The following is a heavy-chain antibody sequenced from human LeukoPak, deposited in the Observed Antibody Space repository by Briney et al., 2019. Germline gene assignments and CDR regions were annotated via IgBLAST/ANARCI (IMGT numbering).Heavy chain of an antibody. Sequence: PGGSLRLSCAASGFTVSSNYMSWVRQAPGKGLEWVSVIYSGGSTYYADSVKGRFTISRDNSKKTLYLQMNSLRAEDTAVYYCARIFGFGENGMDVWGQGTTVTVSS. CDR3: ARIFGFGENGMDV. V-gene: IGHV3-66*01. CDR2: IYSGGST. D-gene: IGHD3-10*01. CDR1: GFTVSSNY. J-gene: IGHJ6*02.